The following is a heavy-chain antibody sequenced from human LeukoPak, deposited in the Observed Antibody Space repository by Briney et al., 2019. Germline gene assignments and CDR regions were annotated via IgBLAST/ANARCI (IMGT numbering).Heavy chain of an antibody. CDR1: GFTVSSNY. CDR2: IYSGGST. J-gene: IGHJ6*02. V-gene: IGHV3-66*01. Sequence: GGSLRLSCAASGFTVSSNYMSWVRQAPGKGLEWVSVIYSGGSTYYADSVKGRFTISRDNSKNTLYLQMNSLRAEDTAVYYCARGRGWELRDYYYYGMDVWGQGTTVTVSS. CDR3: ARGRGWELRDYYYYGMDV. D-gene: IGHD1-26*01.